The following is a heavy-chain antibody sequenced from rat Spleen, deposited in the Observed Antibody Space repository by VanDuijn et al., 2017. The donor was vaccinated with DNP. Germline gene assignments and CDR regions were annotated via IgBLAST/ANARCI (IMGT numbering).Heavy chain of an antibody. CDR1: GFTFNNYW. J-gene: IGHJ3*01. CDR3: TSHIAAISDPFAY. V-gene: IGHV5-31*01. Sequence: EVQLVESGGGLVQPGRSLKLSCVASGFTFNNYWMTWIRQAPGKGLEWVASITNTGGSTYYPDSVKGRFTISRDNAKSTLYLQMNSLRSEDTATYYCTSHIAAISDPFAYWGQGTLVTVSS. D-gene: IGHD1-2*01. CDR2: ITNTGGST.